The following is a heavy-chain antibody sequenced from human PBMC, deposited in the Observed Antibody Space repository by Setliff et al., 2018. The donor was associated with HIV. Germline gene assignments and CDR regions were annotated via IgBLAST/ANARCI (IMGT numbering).Heavy chain of an antibody. D-gene: IGHD3-10*01. CDR2: IWYDGSNK. CDR1: GFMFNDYG. CDR3: ARGRLLWSGSYYYYYMDV. Sequence: GGSLRLSCVGSGFMFNDYGMHWVRQAPGKGLEWVAVIWYDGSNKYYADSVKGRFTISRDNSKNTLYLQMNSLKTEDTAVYYCARGRLLWSGSYYYYYMDVWGKGTTVTVSS. J-gene: IGHJ6*03. V-gene: IGHV3-33*08.